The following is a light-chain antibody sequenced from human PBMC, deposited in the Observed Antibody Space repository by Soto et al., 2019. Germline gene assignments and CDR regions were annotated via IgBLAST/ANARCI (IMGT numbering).Light chain of an antibody. Sequence: ALRMTQSPSSLSASTGDRVTVTCRASLGISTYLAWYQQKPGKAPKLLIYAASTLQSGVPSRFSGSGSGTDFTLTINCLQSEDFATYYCQQYYSFPYTFGQGTRLEIK. J-gene: IGKJ2*01. CDR1: LGISTY. CDR2: AAS. CDR3: QQYYSFPYT. V-gene: IGKV1-8*01.